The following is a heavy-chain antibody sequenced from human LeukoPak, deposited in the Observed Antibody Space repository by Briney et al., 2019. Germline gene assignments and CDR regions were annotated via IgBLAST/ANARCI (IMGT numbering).Heavy chain of an antibody. CDR1: GFTFSSYS. CDR2: IISSSSTI. CDR3: ARGELLKGGAFDI. J-gene: IGHJ3*02. D-gene: IGHD1-26*01. V-gene: IGHV3-48*04. Sequence: GGSLRLSCAASGFTFSSYSMNWVRQAPGKGLEWLSYIISSSSTIYYADSVKGRFTISRDNAKNSLYLQMNSLRAEDTAVYYCARGELLKGGAFDIWAQGTMVTVSS.